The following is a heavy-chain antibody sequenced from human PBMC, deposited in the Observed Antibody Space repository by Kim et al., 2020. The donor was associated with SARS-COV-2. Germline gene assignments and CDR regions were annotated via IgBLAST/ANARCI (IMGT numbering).Heavy chain of an antibody. V-gene: IGHV1-3*01. CDR2: INAGNGNT. Sequence: ASVKVSCKASGYTFTSYAMHWVRQAPGQRLEWMGWINAGNGNTKYSQKFQGRVTITRDTSASTAYMELSSLRSEDTAVYYCARDRFSMEPFDPWGQGTLVTVSS. J-gene: IGHJ5*02. D-gene: IGHD1-26*01. CDR1: GYTFTSYA. CDR3: ARDRFSMEPFDP.